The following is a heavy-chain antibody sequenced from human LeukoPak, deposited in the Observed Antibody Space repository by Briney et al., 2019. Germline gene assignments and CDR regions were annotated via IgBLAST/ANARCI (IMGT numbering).Heavy chain of an antibody. V-gene: IGHV3-7*01. J-gene: IGHJ4*02. Sequence: QPGGSLRLSCAASGFTFSSYWMSWVRQAPGRGLEWVANIKQDGSEKYYVDSVKGRFTISRDNAKNSLYLQMNSLRAEDTAVYYCARDIVVVPAAMDYWGQGTLVTVSS. CDR3: ARDIVVVPAAMDY. D-gene: IGHD2-2*01. CDR2: IKQDGSEK. CDR1: GFTFSSYW.